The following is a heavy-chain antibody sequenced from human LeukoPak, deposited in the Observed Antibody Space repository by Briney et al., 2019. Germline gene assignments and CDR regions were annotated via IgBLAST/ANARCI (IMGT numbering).Heavy chain of an antibody. D-gene: IGHD5-18*01. CDR3: ARDSWIQLWLDAFDI. CDR2: INPNSGGT. V-gene: IGHV1-2*02. CDR1: GYTFTGYY. J-gene: IGHJ3*02. Sequence: ASVKVSCEASGYTFTGYYMHWVRQAPGQGLEWMGWINPNSGGTNYAQKFQGRVTMTRDTSISTAYMELSRLRSDDTAVYYCARDSWIQLWLDAFDIWGQGTMVTVSS.